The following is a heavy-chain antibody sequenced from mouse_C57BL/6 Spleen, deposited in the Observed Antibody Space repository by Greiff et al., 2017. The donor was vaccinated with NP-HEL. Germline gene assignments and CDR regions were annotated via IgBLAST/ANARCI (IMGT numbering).Heavy chain of an antibody. CDR2: IHPNSGST. CDR1: GYTFTSYW. J-gene: IGHJ4*01. Sequence: QVQLQQPGAELVKPGASVKLSCKASGYTFTSYWMHWVKQRPGQGLEWIGMIHPNSGSTNYNEKFKSKATLTVDKSSSTAYMQLSSLTSEDSAVYYCARHGNYAFCAMDYWGQGTSVTVSS. V-gene: IGHV1-64*01. D-gene: IGHD2-1*01. CDR3: ARHGNYAFCAMDY.